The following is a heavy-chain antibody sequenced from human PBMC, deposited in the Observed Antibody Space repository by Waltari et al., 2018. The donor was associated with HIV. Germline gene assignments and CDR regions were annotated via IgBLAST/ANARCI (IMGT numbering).Heavy chain of an antibody. J-gene: IGHJ4*02. CDR2: ISSNSSTI. V-gene: IGHV3-48*02. CDR1: GFTFSYYA. Sequence: EVQLVESGGGLVQPGGSLKLCCVASGFTFSYYAMNWVRQAPGKGREWVSYISSNSSTIYHADSVKGRFTISRDNAKNSLYLQMNSLRDEDTAVYYCVRVGTSFDYWGQGTLVTVS. CDR3: VRVGTSFDY. D-gene: IGHD2-8*01.